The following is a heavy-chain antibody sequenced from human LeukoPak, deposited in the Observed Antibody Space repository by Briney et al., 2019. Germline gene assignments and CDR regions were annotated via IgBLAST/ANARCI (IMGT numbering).Heavy chain of an antibody. CDR1: GGSISSYY. Sequence: SETLSLTCTVSGGSISSYYWSWIRQPPGKGLEWIGYIYTSGSTNYNPSLKSRVTISVDTSKNQFSLKLSSVTAADTAVYYCARRGDCSSTSCYLNNYMDVWGKGTTVTVSS. CDR3: ARRGDCSSTSCYLNNYMDV. CDR2: IYTSGST. D-gene: IGHD2-2*03. J-gene: IGHJ6*03. V-gene: IGHV4-4*09.